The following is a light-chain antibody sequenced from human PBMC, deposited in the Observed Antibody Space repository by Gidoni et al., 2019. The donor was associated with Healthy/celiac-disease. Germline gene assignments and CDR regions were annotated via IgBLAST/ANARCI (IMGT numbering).Light chain of an antibody. V-gene: IGLV6-57*04. CDR3: QSYDSSNLWV. CDR1: SGSIASNY. Sequence: NFMLTHPPSVSESPGKTVNLSCTRSSGSIASNYVQWYQQRPGSAPPTVIYEDNQRPSGVPARFSGSIDSSSTSASLTISGLKTEDEADYYGQSYDSSNLWVFGGGTKLTVL. CDR2: EDN. J-gene: IGLJ3*02.